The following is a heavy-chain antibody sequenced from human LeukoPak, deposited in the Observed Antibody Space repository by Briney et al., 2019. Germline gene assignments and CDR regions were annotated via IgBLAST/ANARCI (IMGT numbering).Heavy chain of an antibody. CDR2: IYYSGST. J-gene: IGHJ6*03. V-gene: IGHV4-39*07. D-gene: IGHD3-3*01. Sequence: PSETLSLTCTVSGGSISSSSYYWGWIRQPPGKGLEWIGSIYYSGSTYYNLSLKSRVTISVDTSKNQFSLKLSSVTAADTAVYYCAVERRRDFWSGYSGYYYIDVWGKGTTVTVSS. CDR3: AVERRRDFWSGYSGYYYIDV. CDR1: GGSISSSSYY.